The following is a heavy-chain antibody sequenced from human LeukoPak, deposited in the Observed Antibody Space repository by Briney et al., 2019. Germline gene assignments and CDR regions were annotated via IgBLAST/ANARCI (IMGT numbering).Heavy chain of an antibody. D-gene: IGHD1-14*01. CDR2: INPGGSSI. Sequence: GGSLRLSCAASGFTFSSDWMHWVRQVPGKGLVWAARINPGGSSITYADSMKGRFTISRDNAKNTLYLQMDSLRAEDTGVYYCARSNQADDYWGQGTLVTVSS. CDR1: GFTFSSDW. V-gene: IGHV3-74*01. CDR3: ARSNQADDY. J-gene: IGHJ4*02.